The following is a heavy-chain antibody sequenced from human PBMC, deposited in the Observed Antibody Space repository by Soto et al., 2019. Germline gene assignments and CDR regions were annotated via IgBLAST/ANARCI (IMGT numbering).Heavy chain of an antibody. D-gene: IGHD3-9*01. V-gene: IGHV4-59*08. CDR2: IYYSGST. CDR1: GCSISSYY. Sequence: SETLSLTCTVSGCSISSYYWSWSRQPPGKGLEWMGYIYYSGSTNYNPSLKSRATISVDTSTNQFSLKPSSVTAPATAMYSCARPLGVLRYFDWLSASSCGAFDIWGQGTIVTASS. J-gene: IGHJ3*02. CDR3: ARPLGVLRYFDWLSASSCGAFDI.